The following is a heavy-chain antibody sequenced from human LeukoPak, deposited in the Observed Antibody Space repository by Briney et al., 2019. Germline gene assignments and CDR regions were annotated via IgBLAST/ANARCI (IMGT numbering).Heavy chain of an antibody. J-gene: IGHJ3*02. Sequence: ASVKVSCKASGYTLTSYGISWVRQAPGQGLEWMGWISAYNGNANYAQKLQGRVTMTTDTSTSTAYMELRSLRSDDTAVYYCARDGYQLLLDAFDIWGQGTMVTVSS. CDR1: GYTLTSYG. V-gene: IGHV1-18*04. CDR3: ARDGYQLLLDAFDI. D-gene: IGHD2-2*01. CDR2: ISAYNGNA.